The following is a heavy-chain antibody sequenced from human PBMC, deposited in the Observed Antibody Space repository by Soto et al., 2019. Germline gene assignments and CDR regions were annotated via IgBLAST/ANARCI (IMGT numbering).Heavy chain of an antibody. CDR1: GFTFGSYA. Sequence: EVQLLESGGGLVQPGGSLRLSCAASGFTFGSYAMSWVRQAPGKGLEWVSGISGSGGRTDYADSVKGRFTISRDNSKNTLYLQMNSLRAEDTAVYYCAKDRVQYSSDWYAPDYWGQGTLVTVSS. D-gene: IGHD6-19*01. J-gene: IGHJ4*02. V-gene: IGHV3-23*01. CDR2: ISGSGGRT. CDR3: AKDRVQYSSDWYAPDY.